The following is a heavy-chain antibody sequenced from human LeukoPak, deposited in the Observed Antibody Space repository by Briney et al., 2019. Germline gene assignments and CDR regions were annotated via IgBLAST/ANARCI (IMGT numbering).Heavy chain of an antibody. CDR2: ISSSSSTI. D-gene: IGHD5-12*01. J-gene: IGHJ4*02. V-gene: IGHV3-48*01. CDR1: GFTFSSYR. Sequence: GGSLRLSCAASGFTFSSYRMNWVRQAPGKGLEWVSYISSSSSTIYYADSVKGRFTISRDNAKNSLYLQMNSLRAEDTAVYYCAVDRQRWLQPPDYFDYWGQGTLVTVSS. CDR3: AVDRQRWLQPPDYFDY.